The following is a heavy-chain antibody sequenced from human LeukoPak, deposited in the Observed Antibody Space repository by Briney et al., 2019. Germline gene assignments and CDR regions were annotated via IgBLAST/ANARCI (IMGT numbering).Heavy chain of an antibody. D-gene: IGHD6-13*01. J-gene: IGHJ4*02. CDR2: INHSGST. V-gene: IGHV4-34*01. CDR3: ARLGQAADGRASAFDY. Sequence: PSETLSLTCAVYGGSFSGYYWSWIRQPPGKGLEWIGEINHSGSTNYNPSLKSRVTISVDTSKNQFSLKLSSVTAADTAVYYCARLGQAADGRASAFDYWGQGTLVTVSS. CDR1: GGSFSGYY.